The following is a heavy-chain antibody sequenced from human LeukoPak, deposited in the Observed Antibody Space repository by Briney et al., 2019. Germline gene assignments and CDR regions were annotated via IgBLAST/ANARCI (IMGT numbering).Heavy chain of an antibody. J-gene: IGHJ4*02. CDR2: INPNSGGT. Sequence: ASVKVSCKASGYTFVSYLIHWVRQAPGQGLEWMGWINPNSGGTNYAQKFQGRVTMTRDTSISTAYMELSRLRSDDTAVYYCARDRRVVVAATPGYYWGQGTLVTVSS. CDR3: ARDRRVVVAATPGYY. CDR1: GYTFVSYL. V-gene: IGHV1-2*02. D-gene: IGHD2-15*01.